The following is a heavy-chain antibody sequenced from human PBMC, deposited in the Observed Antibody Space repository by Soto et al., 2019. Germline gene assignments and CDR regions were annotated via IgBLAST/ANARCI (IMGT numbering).Heavy chain of an antibody. J-gene: IGHJ2*01. CDR1: GGSISSGGYS. CDR2: IYHSGST. D-gene: IGHD2-2*01. V-gene: IGHV4-30-2*01. Sequence: QLQLQESGSGLVKPSQTLSLTCAVSGGSISSGGYSWSWIRQPPGKGLEWIGYIYHSGSTYYNPSLKSRVTISVDRSXXXXXXXXXXXXXXXXXXXXXXRVPGLWGRGTLVTXXS. CDR3: XRVPGL.